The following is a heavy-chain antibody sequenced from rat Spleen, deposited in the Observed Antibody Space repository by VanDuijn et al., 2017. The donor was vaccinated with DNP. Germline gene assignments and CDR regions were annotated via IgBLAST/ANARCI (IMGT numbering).Heavy chain of an antibody. CDR2: IKAKSNNYAT. Sequence: EVRLVETGGSLVQPGKSLKLTCATSGFTFSNAWMHWVRQSPEQHLEWIAQIKAKSNNYATYYAESVKGRFTISRDDSKSSIYLQMNSLKEEDSAIYYCASINYGGYWGQGVMVTVSS. V-gene: IGHV6-8*01. CDR3: ASINYGGY. CDR1: GFTFSNAW. D-gene: IGHD1-11*01. J-gene: IGHJ2*01.